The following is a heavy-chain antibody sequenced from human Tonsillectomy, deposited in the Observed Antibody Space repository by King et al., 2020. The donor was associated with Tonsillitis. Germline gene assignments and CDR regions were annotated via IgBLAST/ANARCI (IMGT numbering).Heavy chain of an antibody. D-gene: IGHD3-16*01. Sequence: VQLVESGAEVKKPGASVKVSCKASGYTFTGYYMHWVRQAPGQGLEWMGWINPNSGGTNYEQKLQGRVTMTRDTSISTAYMELSRVRSVDTAAYYCAGDDPGHGTLGYWGQGTLVTVSS. J-gene: IGHJ4*02. V-gene: IGHV1-2*02. CDR2: INPNSGGT. CDR1: GYTFTGYY. CDR3: AGDDPGHGTLGY.